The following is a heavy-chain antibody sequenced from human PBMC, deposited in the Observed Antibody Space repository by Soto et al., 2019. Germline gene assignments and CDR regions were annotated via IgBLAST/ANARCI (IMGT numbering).Heavy chain of an antibody. D-gene: IGHD6-13*01. J-gene: IGHJ6*02. V-gene: IGHV4-4*07. Sequence: PSETLSLTCTFSCGSIISYYWSWIRQPAGKGLEWIGRIYPSGGTNYNPSLKSRVTMSVDTSKKRFSLRLSSVTAADTAVYYCARGSAAGVDYGMDVWGQGTSVTVSS. CDR2: IYPSGGT. CDR3: ARGSAAGVDYGMDV. CDR1: CGSIISYY.